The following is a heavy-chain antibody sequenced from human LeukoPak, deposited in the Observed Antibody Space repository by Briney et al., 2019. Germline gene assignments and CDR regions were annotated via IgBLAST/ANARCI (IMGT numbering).Heavy chain of an antibody. V-gene: IGHV4-4*02. CDR3: ARTQREYYYDSSGAIDAFDI. D-gene: IGHD3-22*01. Sequence: SGTLSLTCGVSGGSISSNNWWSWVRQPPGQGLEWIGEIYHSGSANYNPSLESRVTMSVDTSKNQFSLKLSSVTAADTAVYYCARTQREYYYDSSGAIDAFDIWGQGTMVTVSS. CDR2: IYHSGSA. CDR1: GGSISSNNW. J-gene: IGHJ3*02.